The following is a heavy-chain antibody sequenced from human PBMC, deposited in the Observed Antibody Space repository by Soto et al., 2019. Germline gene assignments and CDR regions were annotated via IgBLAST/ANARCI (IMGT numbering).Heavy chain of an antibody. CDR1: GGSISSGGYY. V-gene: IGHV4-31*03. D-gene: IGHD3-9*01. CDR3: ARDVYDILTGSNYFYAVRDV. CDR2: IYYSGST. Sequence: SETLSLTCTVSGGSISSGGYYWSWIRQHPGKGLEWIGYIYYSGSTYYNPSLKSRVTISVDTSKNKFSLKLSSVTAADTAVYYCARDVYDILTGSNYFYAVRDVFGQ. J-gene: IGHJ6*02.